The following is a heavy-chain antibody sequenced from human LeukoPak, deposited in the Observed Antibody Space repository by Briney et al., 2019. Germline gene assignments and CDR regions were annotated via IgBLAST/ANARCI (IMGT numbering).Heavy chain of an antibody. CDR2: IRSKAYGGTT. D-gene: IGHD6-6*01. J-gene: IGHJ4*02. Sequence: GVLRLSCTASGFTFGDYAMSWVRQAPGKGLEWVGFIRSKAYGGTTEYAASVKGRFTISRDDSKSIAYLQMSSLKTEDTAVYYCTRDKHGSSSGLAYWGQGTLVTVSS. CDR1: GFTFGDYA. V-gene: IGHV3-49*04. CDR3: TRDKHGSSSGLAY.